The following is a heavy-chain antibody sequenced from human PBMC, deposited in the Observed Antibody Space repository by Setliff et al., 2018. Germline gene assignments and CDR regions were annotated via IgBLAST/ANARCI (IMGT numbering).Heavy chain of an antibody. D-gene: IGHD3-22*01. V-gene: IGHV1-46*01. CDR2: INPSSGRT. CDR1: GYTFTSHY. CDR3: ARDVFPYHYEGAFDI. J-gene: IGHJ3*02. Sequence: ASVTFSCKASGYTFTSHYMHWVRQAPGLGLEWMGTINPSSGRTSYAQKFQGRVTMTRDTSTSTVYMDMSSLRSEDTAVYYCARDVFPYHYEGAFDIWGQGTMVTVSS.